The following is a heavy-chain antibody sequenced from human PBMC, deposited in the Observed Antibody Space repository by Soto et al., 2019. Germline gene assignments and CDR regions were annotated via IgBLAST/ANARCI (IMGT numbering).Heavy chain of an antibody. D-gene: IGHD3-16*01. J-gene: IGHJ4*02. V-gene: IGHV3-23*01. CDR1: GFTFSNSA. CDR3: AKQTLPDY. CDR2: ISGSVGST. Sequence: EVQLLESGGGLVQPGGSLRLSCAASGFTFSNSAMRLVRQAPGKGLEWVSAISGSVGSTYYADSVKGRFTISRDNSKNTLYLQMHSLRAEDTAVYYCAKQTLPDYWGQGTLVTVAS.